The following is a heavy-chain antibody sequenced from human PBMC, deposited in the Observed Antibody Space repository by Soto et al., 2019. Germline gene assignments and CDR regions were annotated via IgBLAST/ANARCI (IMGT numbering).Heavy chain of an antibody. J-gene: IGHJ1*01. Sequence: PETLSLTCGGSGDFMTSSYGRGVRQPPGKGLEWIADIHHSGVTNYNPSLMSRVTISLDRSKNQFSLKLNSMTAADTAVYYCARPEPFTTAGPYWALGTLVTVS. CDR2: IHHSGVT. V-gene: IGHV4-4*03. CDR3: ARPEPFTTAGPY. CDR1: GDFMTSSYG. D-gene: IGHD6-13*01.